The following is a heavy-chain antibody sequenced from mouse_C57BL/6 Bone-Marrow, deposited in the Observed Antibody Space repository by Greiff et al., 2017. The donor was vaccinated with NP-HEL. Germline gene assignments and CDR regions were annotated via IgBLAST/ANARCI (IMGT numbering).Heavy chain of an antibody. Sequence: DVQLQESGAELVRPGASVKLSCTASGFNIKDDYMHWVKQRPEQGLEWIGWIDPENGDTEYASKFQGKATITADTSSNTAYLQLSSLTSEDTAVYYCTASDGYYGDYWGEGTTLTVSS. CDR3: TASDGYYGDY. CDR2: IDPENGDT. V-gene: IGHV14-4*01. CDR1: GFNIKDDY. D-gene: IGHD2-3*01. J-gene: IGHJ2*01.